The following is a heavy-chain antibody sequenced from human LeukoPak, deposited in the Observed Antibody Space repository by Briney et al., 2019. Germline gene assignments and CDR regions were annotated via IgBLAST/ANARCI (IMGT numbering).Heavy chain of an antibody. CDR1: GYTFTGYY. CDR3: ARDSTGGAPQYYFDY. J-gene: IGHJ4*02. D-gene: IGHD4-17*01. Sequence: ASVKVSCKASGYTFTGYYMHWVRQAPGQGLEWMGWINPNSGGTNYAQKLQGRVTMTRDTSISTAYMELSRLRSDDTAVYYCARDSTGGAPQYYFDYWGQGTLVTVSS. V-gene: IGHV1-2*02. CDR2: INPNSGGT.